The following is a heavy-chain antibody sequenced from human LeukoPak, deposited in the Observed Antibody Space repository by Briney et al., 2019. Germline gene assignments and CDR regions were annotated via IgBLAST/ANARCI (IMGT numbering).Heavy chain of an antibody. CDR2: IYYSGST. D-gene: IGHD6-19*01. V-gene: IGHV4-39*07. CDR1: GGSISSSSYY. CDR3: ARAPGIAVAGTFGEFDY. J-gene: IGHJ4*02. Sequence: SETLSLTCTVSGGSISSSSYYWGWIRQPPGKGLEWIGSIYYSGSTYYNPSLKSRVTISVDTSKNQFSLKLSSVTAADTAVYYCARAPGIAVAGTFGEFDYWGQGTLVTVSS.